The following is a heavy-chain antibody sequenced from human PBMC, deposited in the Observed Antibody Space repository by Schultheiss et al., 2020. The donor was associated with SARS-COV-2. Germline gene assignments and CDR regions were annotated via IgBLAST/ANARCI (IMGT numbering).Heavy chain of an antibody. J-gene: IGHJ6*02. CDR1: GGSISSGGYS. CDR2: IYHSGST. V-gene: IGHV4-30-2*01. D-gene: IGHD3-22*01. Sequence: SETLSLTCAVSGGSISSGGYSWSWIRQPPGKGLEWIGYIYHSGSTYYNPSLKSRVTISVDTSKNQFSLKLSSVTAADTAVYYCALSRYYYDSSGYLLNNYYYYGMDVWGQGTTVTVSS. CDR3: ALSRYYYDSSGYLLNNYYYYGMDV.